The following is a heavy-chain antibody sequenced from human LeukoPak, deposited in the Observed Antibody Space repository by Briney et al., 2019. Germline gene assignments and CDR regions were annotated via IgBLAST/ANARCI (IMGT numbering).Heavy chain of an antibody. CDR3: AKEPYSSGPGNPFDY. CDR2: ISGSGGST. CDR1: GFSFSTYW. Sequence: PGGSLRLSCAASGFSFSTYWMSWVRQAPGKGLEWVSGISGSGGSTHYADSVKGRFTISRDNSKNTLYLQMNSPRAAEDTAIYYCAKEPYSSGPGNPFDYWGQGTLVTVSS. J-gene: IGHJ4*02. V-gene: IGHV3-23*01. D-gene: IGHD6-19*01.